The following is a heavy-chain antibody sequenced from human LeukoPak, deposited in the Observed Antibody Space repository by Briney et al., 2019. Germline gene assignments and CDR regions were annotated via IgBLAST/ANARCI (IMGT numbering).Heavy chain of an antibody. Sequence: SETLSLTCAVYGGSFSGYYWSWIRQPPGKGLEWIGEINHSGSTNYNPSLKSRVTISADTSKNQFSLKLSSVTAADTAVYYCARGRVRGVIDYYYYYGMDVWGKGTTVTVSS. CDR2: INHSGST. CDR3: ARGRVRGVIDYYYYYGMDV. D-gene: IGHD3-10*01. J-gene: IGHJ6*04. CDR1: GGSFSGYY. V-gene: IGHV4-34*01.